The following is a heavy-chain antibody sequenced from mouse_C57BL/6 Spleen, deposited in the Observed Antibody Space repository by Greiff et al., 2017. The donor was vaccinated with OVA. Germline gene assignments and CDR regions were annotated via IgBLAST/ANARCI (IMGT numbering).Heavy chain of an antibody. Sequence: EVQLQQSGPELVKPGASVKIPCKASGYTFTDYNMDWVKQSHGKSLEWIGDINPNNGGTIYNQKFKGKATLTVDKSSSTAYMELRSLTSEDTAVYYCARDSFITTVGGGYAMDYWGQGTSVTVSS. CDR3: ARDSFITTVGGGYAMDY. D-gene: IGHD1-1*01. CDR1: GYTFTDYN. CDR2: INPNNGGT. V-gene: IGHV1-18*01. J-gene: IGHJ4*01.